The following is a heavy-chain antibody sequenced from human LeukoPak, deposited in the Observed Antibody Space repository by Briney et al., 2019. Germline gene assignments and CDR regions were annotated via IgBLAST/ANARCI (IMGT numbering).Heavy chain of an antibody. J-gene: IGHJ4*02. CDR3: GRQENRIAAASAGY. Sequence: SETLSLTCIVSGDSISSSSSYWGWIRQPPGKGLEWIGSRYYRGSTYYNPSLKSRVTISEDTSKNQLSLKLSSVTAADTAVYYCGRQENRIAAASAGYWGQGTLVIVSS. D-gene: IGHD6-13*01. V-gene: IGHV4-39*01. CDR1: GDSISSSSSY. CDR2: RYYRGST.